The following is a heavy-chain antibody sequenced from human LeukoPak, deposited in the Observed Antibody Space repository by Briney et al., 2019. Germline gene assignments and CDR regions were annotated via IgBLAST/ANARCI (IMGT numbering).Heavy chain of an antibody. V-gene: IGHV4-59*03. CDR3: ATNKDWAEAD. CDR2: IYYRGDI. Sequence: PSETLSLTCSVSDGSIRTYYWSWIRQSPGQGPEWIGNIYYRGDINYNPSLKSRVIISIDTSKNQFSLKVTSLTAADTAVYYCATNKDWAEADWGQGTLVIVSS. CDR1: DGSIRTYY. D-gene: IGHD3-9*01. J-gene: IGHJ4*02.